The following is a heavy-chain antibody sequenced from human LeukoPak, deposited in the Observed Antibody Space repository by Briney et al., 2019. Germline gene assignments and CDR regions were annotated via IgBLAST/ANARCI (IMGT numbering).Heavy chain of an antibody. J-gene: IGHJ4*02. CDR3: ARAPVTSCRGVYCYPFDY. CDR1: GGSISSYY. CDR2: IYTSGST. Sequence: SETLSLTCTVSGGSISSYYWSWIRQPAGKGLEWIGRIYTSGSTNYNPSLKSRVTMSVDTSKNQFSLKLSSVTAADTAVYYCARAPVTSCRGVYCYPFDYWGQGTLVTVSS. D-gene: IGHD2-21*01. V-gene: IGHV4-4*07.